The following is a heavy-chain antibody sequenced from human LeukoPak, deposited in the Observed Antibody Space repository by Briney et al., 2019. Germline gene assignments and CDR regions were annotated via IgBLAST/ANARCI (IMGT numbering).Heavy chain of an antibody. D-gene: IGHD3-22*01. CDR1: GFTFSSYA. J-gene: IGHJ4*02. Sequence: GGSLRLSCAASGFTFSSYAMSWVRQAPGKGQEWVSAISGGGGSTYYADSVKGRFTISRDNSKNTLYLQMNSLRAEDTAVYYCAKPVRYYDSSGPFDYWGQGTLVTVSS. V-gene: IGHV3-23*01. CDR2: ISGGGGST. CDR3: AKPVRYYDSSGPFDY.